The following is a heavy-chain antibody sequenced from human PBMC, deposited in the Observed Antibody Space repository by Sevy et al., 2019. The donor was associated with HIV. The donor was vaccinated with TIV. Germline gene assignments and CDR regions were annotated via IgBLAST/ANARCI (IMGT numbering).Heavy chain of an antibody. CDR3: ARLATVTMSPGGY. CDR1: GYTFTGYY. J-gene: IGHJ4*02. CDR2: INPNSGGT. V-gene: IGHV1-2*06. Sequence: ASVKVSCKASGYTFTGYYMHWVRQAPGQGLEWMGRINPNSGGTNYAQKFQGRVTMTRDTSISTAYMELSRLRSDDTAVYYCARLATVTMSPGGYWGQGTVVTVSS. D-gene: IGHD4-17*01.